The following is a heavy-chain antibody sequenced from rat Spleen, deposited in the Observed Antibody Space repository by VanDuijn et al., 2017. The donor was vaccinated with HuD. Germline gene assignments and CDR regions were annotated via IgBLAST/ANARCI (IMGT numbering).Heavy chain of an antibody. Sequence: QVQLKESGPGLVQPSQTLSLTCTVSGFSLTSYTVSWVRQPPGKGLEWIAAISSGGNTYYSSALKSRLSSSRDTTKSQVLLKMNSLQTDDTAIYYCTRDSYYYDGSFYYWFFDFWGPGTMVTVSS. J-gene: IGHJ1*01. CDR1: GFSLTSYT. D-gene: IGHD1-12*02. CDR3: TRDSYYYDGSFYYWFFDF. V-gene: IGHV2-6*01. CDR2: ISSGGNT.